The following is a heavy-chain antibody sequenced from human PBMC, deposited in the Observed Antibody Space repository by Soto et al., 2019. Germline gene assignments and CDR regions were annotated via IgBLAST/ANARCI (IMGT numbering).Heavy chain of an antibody. CDR2: IYYSGST. Sequence: SETLSLTCTVSGGSISSYYWSWIRQPPGKGLEWIGYIYYSGSTNYNPPLQSRVTISVDTSKNQFPLKLSSVTAADTAVYYCARVSGYSGSFDYWGQGTLVTVSS. V-gene: IGHV4-59*01. J-gene: IGHJ4*02. CDR1: GGSISSYY. D-gene: IGHD5-12*01. CDR3: ARVSGYSGSFDY.